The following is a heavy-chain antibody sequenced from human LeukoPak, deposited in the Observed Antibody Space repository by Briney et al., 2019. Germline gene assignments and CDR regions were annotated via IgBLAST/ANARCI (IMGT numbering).Heavy chain of an antibody. CDR2: ISYDGSNK. V-gene: IGHV3-30*04. J-gene: IGHJ4*02. D-gene: IGHD1-26*01. Sequence: GRSLRLSCAASGFTFSSYAMHWVRQAPGKGLEWVAVISYDGSNKYYADSVKGRFTISRDNSKNTLYLQMNSLRAEDTAVYYCARDLGWGYFHYWGQGTLVTVSS. CDR3: ARDLGWGYFHY. CDR1: GFTFSSYA.